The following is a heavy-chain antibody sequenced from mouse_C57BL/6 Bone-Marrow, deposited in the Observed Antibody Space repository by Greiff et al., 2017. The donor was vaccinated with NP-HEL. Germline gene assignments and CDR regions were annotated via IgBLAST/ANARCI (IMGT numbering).Heavy chain of an antibody. CDR2: INPGSGGT. V-gene: IGHV1-54*01. Sequence: QVQLQQSGAELVRPGTSVKVSCKASGYAFTNYLIEWVKQRPGQGLEWIGVINPGSGGTNYNEKFKGKATLTADKSSSTAYMQLSSLTSEDSAVYFCARSGSSRYWYFDVWGTGTTVTVSS. CDR3: ARSGSSRYWYFDV. D-gene: IGHD1-1*01. J-gene: IGHJ1*03. CDR1: GYAFTNYL.